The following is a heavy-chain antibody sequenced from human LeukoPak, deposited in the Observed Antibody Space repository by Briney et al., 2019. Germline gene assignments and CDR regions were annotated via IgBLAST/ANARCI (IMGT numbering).Heavy chain of an antibody. CDR2: ISWNSGSI. J-gene: IGHJ4*02. V-gene: IGHV3-9*01. CDR3: AKDIFTMVRGVVDY. D-gene: IGHD3-10*01. Sequence: PGRSLRLSCAASRFTFDDYAMHWVRQAPGKGLEWVSGISWNSGSIGYADSVKGRFTISRDNAKNSLYLQMNSLRAEDTALYYCAKDIFTMVRGVVDYWGQGTLVTVSS. CDR1: RFTFDDYA.